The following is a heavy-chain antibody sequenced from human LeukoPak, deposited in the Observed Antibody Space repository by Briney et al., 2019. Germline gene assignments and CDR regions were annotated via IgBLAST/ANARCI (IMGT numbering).Heavy chain of an antibody. CDR2: INHSGST. J-gene: IGHJ4*02. V-gene: IGHV4-34*01. CDR1: GGSFSGYY. Sequence: SETLSLTCAVYGGSFSGYYWSWIRQPPGKGLEWIGEINHSGSTNYNPSLKSRVTISVDTSKNQFSLKLSSVTAADTAVYYCARMVRGVRWGQGTLVTVSS. CDR3: ARMVRGVR. D-gene: IGHD3-10*01.